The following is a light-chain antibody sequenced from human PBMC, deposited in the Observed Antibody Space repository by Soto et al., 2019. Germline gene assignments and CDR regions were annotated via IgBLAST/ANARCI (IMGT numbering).Light chain of an antibody. CDR3: CSYAGSSPFV. V-gene: IGLV2-23*01. Sequence: QSALTQPASVSGSPGQSITISCTGTSSDVGSYNLVSWYQQHPDKAPKLMIYEGTKRPSGVSNRFSGSKSGNTASLTISGLQAEDDADYYCCSYAGSSPFVFGTGTKLTVL. CDR1: SSDVGSYNL. CDR2: EGT. J-gene: IGLJ1*01.